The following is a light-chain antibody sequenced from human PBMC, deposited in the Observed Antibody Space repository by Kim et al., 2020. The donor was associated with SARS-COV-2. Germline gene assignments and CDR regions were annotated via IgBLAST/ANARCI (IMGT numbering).Light chain of an antibody. J-gene: IGKJ3*01. Sequence: DIVLTQSPGTLSLSPGQRATLSCRASQNVSSSDLAWYQQKAGQAPRLLIYGASSRATGIPDRFSGSGSGTDFTLTISRLEPEDFAVYYCQQYGLSPFTFGPGTKVDIK. CDR1: QNVSSSD. V-gene: IGKV3-20*01. CDR2: GAS. CDR3: QQYGLSPFT.